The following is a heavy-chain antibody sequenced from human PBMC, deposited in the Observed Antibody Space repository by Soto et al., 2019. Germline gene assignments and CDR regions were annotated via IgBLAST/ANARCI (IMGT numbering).Heavy chain of an antibody. CDR2: ISYDGSNK. V-gene: IGHV3-30*18. CDR3: AKDKSGRDYGDPYGMDV. J-gene: IGHJ6*02. Sequence: GGSLRLSCAASGFTFSSYGMHWVRQAPGKGLEWVAVISYDGSNKYCADSVKGRFTISRDNSKNTLYLQMNSLRAEDTAVYYCAKDKSGRDYGDPYGMDVWGQGTTVTVSS. D-gene: IGHD4-17*01. CDR1: GFTFSSYG.